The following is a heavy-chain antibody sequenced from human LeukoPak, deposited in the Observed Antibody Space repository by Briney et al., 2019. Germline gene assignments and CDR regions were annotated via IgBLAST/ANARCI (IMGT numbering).Heavy chain of an antibody. CDR2: IYPGDSDT. Sequence: GESLKISCKGSGYSFTSYWIGWVRQMPGKGLEWMGIIYPGDSDTRYSPSFQGQVTISADKSIGTAYLQWSSLKASDTAMYYCARQTRDRITIFGVVPSYYYYYMDVWGKGTTVTVSS. D-gene: IGHD3-3*01. CDR1: GYSFTSYW. CDR3: ARQTRDRITIFGVVPSYYYYYMDV. J-gene: IGHJ6*03. V-gene: IGHV5-51*01.